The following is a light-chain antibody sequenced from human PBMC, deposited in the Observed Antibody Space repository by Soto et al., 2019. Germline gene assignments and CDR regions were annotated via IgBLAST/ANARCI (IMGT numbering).Light chain of an antibody. CDR2: EVS. CDR1: SSDVGGYNY. J-gene: IGLJ1*01. Sequence: QSALTQPASVSGSPGQSITISCTGTSSDVGGYNYVSWYQHHPAKAPKLMIYEVSNRPSGVSNLFSGSKSGTTASLTISAIQAEDEADNYCNSYTSSSTLYLFGTGTKV. V-gene: IGLV2-14*01. CDR3: NSYTSSSTLYL.